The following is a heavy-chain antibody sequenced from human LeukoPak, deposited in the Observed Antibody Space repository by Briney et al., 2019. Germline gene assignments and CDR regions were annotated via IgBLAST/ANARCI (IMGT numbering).Heavy chain of an antibody. CDR1: GFTFSSYW. V-gene: IGHV3-7*01. Sequence: GGSLRLSCAASGFTFSSYWMSWVRQAPGKGLEWVANIKQDGSEKYYVDSVKGRFTISRDNSKNTLYLQMNSLRAEDTAVYYCARDEYSSKDYYYYMDVWGKGTTVTVSS. CDR3: ARDEYSSKDYYYYMDV. CDR2: IKQDGSEK. D-gene: IGHD6-6*01. J-gene: IGHJ6*03.